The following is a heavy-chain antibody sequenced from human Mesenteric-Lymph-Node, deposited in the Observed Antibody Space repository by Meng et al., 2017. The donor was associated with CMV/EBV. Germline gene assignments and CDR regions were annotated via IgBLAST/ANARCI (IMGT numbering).Heavy chain of an antibody. D-gene: IGHD3-9*01. J-gene: IGHJ4*02. CDR2: INPNSGGT. CDR3: TGATYYDILTGYGTFDY. Sequence: ASVKVSCKASGYTFTDYYMHWVRQAPGQGLEWMGWINPNSGGTNYAQKSQGRVTMTRDTSISTAYMELSGLMSDDTAVYYCTGATYYDILTGYGTFDYWGQGTLVTVSS. V-gene: IGHV1-2*02. CDR1: GYTFTDYY.